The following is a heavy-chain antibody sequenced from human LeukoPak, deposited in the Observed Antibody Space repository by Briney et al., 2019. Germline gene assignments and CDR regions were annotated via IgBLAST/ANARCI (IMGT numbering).Heavy chain of an antibody. Sequence: SETLSLTCTVSGGSISSSSYYWGWIRQPPGKGLEWIGSIYYSGSINYNPSLKSRVTISVDTSKNQFSLKLSSVTAADTAVYYCARGRIFGVVNPYYWGQGTLVTVSS. CDR2: IYYSGSI. J-gene: IGHJ4*02. D-gene: IGHD3-3*01. CDR1: GGSISSSSYY. CDR3: ARGRIFGVVNPYY. V-gene: IGHV4-39*07.